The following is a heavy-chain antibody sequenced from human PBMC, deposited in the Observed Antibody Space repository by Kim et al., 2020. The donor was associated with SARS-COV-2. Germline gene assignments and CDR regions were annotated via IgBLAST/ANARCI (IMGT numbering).Heavy chain of an antibody. J-gene: IGHJ4*02. D-gene: IGHD1-1*01. V-gene: IGHV3-23*01. CDR2: ISALLGRT. CDR1: GFSFRNYA. Sequence: GGSLRLSCAASGFSFRNYAMTWVRQVPGEGLEWVSGISALLGRTFYADAVKGRFTISRDNSKNILYLQMDGLRVDDTATYYCAKGGSTSYNSELDHWGQG. CDR3: AKGGSTSYNSELDH.